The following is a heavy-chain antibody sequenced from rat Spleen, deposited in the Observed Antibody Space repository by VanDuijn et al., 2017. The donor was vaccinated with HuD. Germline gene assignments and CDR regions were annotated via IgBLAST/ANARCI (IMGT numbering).Heavy chain of an antibody. CDR1: GFTFSDFY. V-gene: IGHV5-22*01. CDR2: ISYEGSVT. CDR3: VRHTYFDY. J-gene: IGHJ2*01. Sequence: EVQLVESGGGLVQPGRSLKLSCAASGFTFSDFYMAWVRQAPKKGLEWVASISYEGSVTYSGDSVKGRFTISRDSAKSTLYLQMSSLRSEDTATYYCVRHTYFDYWGQGVMVTVSS.